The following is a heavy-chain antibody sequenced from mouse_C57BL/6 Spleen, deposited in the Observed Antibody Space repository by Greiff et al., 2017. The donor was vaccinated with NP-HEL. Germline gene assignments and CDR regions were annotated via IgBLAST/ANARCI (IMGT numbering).Heavy chain of an antibody. V-gene: IGHV1-55*01. J-gene: IGHJ2*01. CDR1: GYTFTSYW. D-gene: IGHD1-1*01. CDR3: AREDTYYGYFDY. Sequence: VQLQQPGAELVKPGASVKMSCKASGYTFTSYWITWVKQRPGQGLEWIGDIYPGSGSTNYNEKFKSKATLTVDTSSSTAYMQLSSLTSEDSAVYYCAREDTYYGYFDYWGQGTTLTVSS. CDR2: IYPGSGST.